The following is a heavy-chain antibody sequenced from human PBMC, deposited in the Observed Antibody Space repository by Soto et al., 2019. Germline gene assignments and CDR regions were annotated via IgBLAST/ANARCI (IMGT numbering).Heavy chain of an antibody. J-gene: IGHJ4*02. CDR3: ARAGGTTVTGLWHFDS. CDR2: IWYDGTQK. D-gene: IGHD4-17*01. CDR1: GFTFNTYS. Sequence: QVQLEESGGGVVQPGRSLRLSCEASGFTFNTYSMHWVRQPPGKGLEWLAAIWYDGTQKYYADSVKDRFIISRDNSKKTLDVEMNSLRAEDTAVYYCARAGGTTVTGLWHFDSWGQGTLVTVSS. V-gene: IGHV3-33*01.